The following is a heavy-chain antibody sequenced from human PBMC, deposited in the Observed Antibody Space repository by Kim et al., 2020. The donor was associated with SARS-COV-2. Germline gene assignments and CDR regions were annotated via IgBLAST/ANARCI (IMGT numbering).Heavy chain of an antibody. CDR3: ARGARYYGPEEY. CDR2: ISASSQYT. V-gene: IGHV3-11*03. J-gene: IGHJ1*01. CDR1: GFTFSDYY. Sequence: GGSLRLSCQASGFTFSDYYMSWIRQAPGKGMEWDSYISASSQYTNYADSVKGRITISRDNAKNALYLQMSSLRAEATAVDFCARGARYYGPEEYWGQGSLVNVSS. D-gene: IGHD3-16*01.